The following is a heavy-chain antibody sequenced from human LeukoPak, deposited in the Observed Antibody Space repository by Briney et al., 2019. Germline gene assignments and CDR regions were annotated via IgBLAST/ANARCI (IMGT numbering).Heavy chain of an antibody. CDR1: GGSISSYY. Sequence: SETLSLTCTVSGGSISSYYWSWTRQPPGKGLEWIGYIYYSGSTNYNPSLKSRVTISVDTSKNQFSLKLSSVTAADTAVYYCARESLVGAQGSFDIWGQGTMVTVSS. CDR2: IYYSGST. CDR3: ARESLVGAQGSFDI. D-gene: IGHD1-26*01. V-gene: IGHV4-59*01. J-gene: IGHJ3*02.